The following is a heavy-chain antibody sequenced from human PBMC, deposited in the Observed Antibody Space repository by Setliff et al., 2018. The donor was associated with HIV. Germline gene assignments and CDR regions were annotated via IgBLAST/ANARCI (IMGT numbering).Heavy chain of an antibody. Sequence: ASVKVSCKASGYPFTNFGVSWVRQAPGQGLEWMAWINVYNGDTNFALKFQGRVTMTKDTSTGTAYMELNSLRVEDTAVYYCMRGPRLGPVDVWGKGATVTVSS. CDR1: GYPFTNFG. CDR3: MRGPRLGPVDV. V-gene: IGHV1-18*01. CDR2: INVYNGDT. J-gene: IGHJ6*04. D-gene: IGHD3-16*01.